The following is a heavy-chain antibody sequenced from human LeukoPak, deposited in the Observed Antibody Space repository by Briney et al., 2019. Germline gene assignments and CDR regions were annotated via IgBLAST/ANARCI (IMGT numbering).Heavy chain of an antibody. CDR3: ARAEPGYSYGYYFDY. V-gene: IGHV3-30-3*01. CDR1: GFTFSSYA. CDR2: ISYDGSNK. Sequence: GGSLRLSCAASGFTFSSYAMHWVRQAPGKGLEWVAVISYDGSNKYYADSAKGRFTISRDNSKNTLYLQMNSLRAEDTAVYYCARAEPGYSYGYYFDYWGQGTLVTVSS. J-gene: IGHJ4*02. D-gene: IGHD5-18*01.